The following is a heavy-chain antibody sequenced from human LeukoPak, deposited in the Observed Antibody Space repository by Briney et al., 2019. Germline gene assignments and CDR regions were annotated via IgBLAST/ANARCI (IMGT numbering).Heavy chain of an antibody. CDR1: GASIHSYS. D-gene: IGHD3-10*01. Sequence: SETPSLTCNVAGASIHSYSWNWIRQSPAKGMEWVGYIYPTGTANYNPPLKHRATISVDASQNQVSLRLTSLTAADTAVYYCATSLNGNAYGPFDSWGQGTLVAVSS. CDR2: IYPTGTA. CDR3: ATSLNGNAYGPFDS. V-gene: IGHV4-59*03. J-gene: IGHJ4*02.